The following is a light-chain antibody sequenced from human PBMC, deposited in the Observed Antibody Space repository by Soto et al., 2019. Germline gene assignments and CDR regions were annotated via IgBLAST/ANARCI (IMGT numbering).Light chain of an antibody. CDR3: SSYTSSSTYV. CDR1: SSDVGGYNY. CDR2: EVS. J-gene: IGLJ1*01. Sequence: QSALTQPASVSGSPGQSITISCTGTSSDVGGYNYVSWYQHHPGKAPKLILYEVSNRPSGVSNRFSGSKSGNRASLTISGLQAEDEADYYCSSYTSSSTYVFGTGTKLTVL. V-gene: IGLV2-14*01.